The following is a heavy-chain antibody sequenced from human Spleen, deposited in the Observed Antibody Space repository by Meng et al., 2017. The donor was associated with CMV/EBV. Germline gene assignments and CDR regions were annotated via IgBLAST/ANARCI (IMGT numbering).Heavy chain of an antibody. J-gene: IGHJ5*02. CDR1: GYTFISYY. CDR2: INPSGGST. D-gene: IGHD3-3*01. Sequence: ASVKVSCKASGYTFISYYMHWVRQAPGQGLEWMGIINPSGGSTIYAQKFQGRLTMTRDTSTSTVYMELSSLRSEDTAVYYCARDEAGITIFRVAKSYNWLDPWGQGTLVTVSS. V-gene: IGHV1-46*01. CDR3: ARDEAGITIFRVAKSYNWLDP.